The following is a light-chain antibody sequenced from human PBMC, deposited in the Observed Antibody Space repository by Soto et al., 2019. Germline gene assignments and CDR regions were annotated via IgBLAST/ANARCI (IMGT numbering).Light chain of an antibody. CDR2: GAS. CDR3: QQYASSPLT. J-gene: IGKJ4*01. V-gene: IGKV3-20*01. CDR1: QSITQSF. Sequence: TLSMSPGERATLSCRASQSITQSFLAWYQQRPGQSPRLLIYGASNRAAGIPGRFSGSGSGTDFSLTISRLEPEDFAVYYCQQYASSPLTFGGGTKVDIK.